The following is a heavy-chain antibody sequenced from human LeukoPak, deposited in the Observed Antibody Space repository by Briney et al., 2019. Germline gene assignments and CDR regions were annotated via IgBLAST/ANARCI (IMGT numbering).Heavy chain of an antibody. CDR3: ARDKQPGDN. V-gene: IGHV4-59*01. Sequence: SETLSLTCTVSDGSLSSYYWSWIRQPPGKGLEWIGYIYYSGSADYNPSLKSRVTISVDTSKNQFSLKLSSVTAADTAVYYCARDKQPGDNWGQGTLVTVSS. D-gene: IGHD5-18*01. CDR1: DGSLSSYY. CDR2: IYYSGSA. J-gene: IGHJ4*02.